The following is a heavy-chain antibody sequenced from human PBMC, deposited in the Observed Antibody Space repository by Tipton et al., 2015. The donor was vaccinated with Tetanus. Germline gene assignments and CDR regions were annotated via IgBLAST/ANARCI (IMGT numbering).Heavy chain of an antibody. D-gene: IGHD5-18*01. CDR3: ARVSIGYSFPMDV. CDR2: IYYSGST. Sequence: TLSLTCTVSGGSISSYYWSWIRQPPGKGLEWIGYIYYSGSTNYNPSLKSRVTISVDTSKNQFSLKLSSVTAADTDVYYCARVSIGYSFPMDVWGQETTVTVSS. CDR1: GGSISSYY. J-gene: IGHJ6*02. V-gene: IGHV4-59*01.